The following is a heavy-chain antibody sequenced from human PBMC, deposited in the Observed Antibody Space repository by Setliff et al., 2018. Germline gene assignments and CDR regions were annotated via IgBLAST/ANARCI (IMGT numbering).Heavy chain of an antibody. V-gene: IGHV3-33*08. J-gene: IGHJ6*04. Sequence: GGSLRLSCAASGFTFSTYRMHWVRQAPGKGLEWVAVIWDDGVKKYHADSVKGRFTISRDNSKNTLYLQMNSLRPEDTAVYYCARAKMEESGKAQAGMDVWGKGTTVTVSS. CDR1: GFTFSTYR. CDR3: ARAKMEESGKAQAGMDV. D-gene: IGHD6-13*01. CDR2: IWDDGVKK.